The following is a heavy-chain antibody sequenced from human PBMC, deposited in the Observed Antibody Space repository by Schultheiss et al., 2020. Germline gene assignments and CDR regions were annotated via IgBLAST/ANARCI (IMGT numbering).Heavy chain of an antibody. V-gene: IGHV1-69*13. Sequence: SVKVSCKASGGTFSSYAISWVRQAPGQGLEWMGGIIPIFGTANYAQKFQGRVTITADESTSTAYMELSSLRSEDTAVYYCARPLWFGELSYYFDYWGQGTLVTVSS. CDR3: ARPLWFGELSYYFDY. CDR1: GGTFSSYA. CDR2: IIPIFGTA. D-gene: IGHD3-10*01. J-gene: IGHJ4*02.